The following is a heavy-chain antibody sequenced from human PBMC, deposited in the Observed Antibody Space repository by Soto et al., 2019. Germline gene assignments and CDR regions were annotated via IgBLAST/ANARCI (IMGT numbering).Heavy chain of an antibody. V-gene: IGHV1-69*08. Sequence: QVQLVQSGAELKKPGSSVKVSCKASGGAFTSYTITWVRQAPGQGLEWMGRIIPIIDAVNYAQKFQGRVRMTAYNSTSTAYMELSSLKSEDTAVYYCAGLSGPHYGGKSGDYWGQGTLVTVSS. CDR3: AGLSGPHYGGKSGDY. CDR1: GGAFTSYT. CDR2: IIPIIDAV. D-gene: IGHD4-17*01. J-gene: IGHJ4*02.